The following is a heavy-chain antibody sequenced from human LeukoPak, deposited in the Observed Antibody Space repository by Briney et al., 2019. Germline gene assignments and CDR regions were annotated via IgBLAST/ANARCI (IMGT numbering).Heavy chain of an antibody. D-gene: IGHD6-19*01. Sequence: PGGSLRLSCAASGFTFSSYAMSWVRQAPGKGLEWVSGISGSGGSTYYADSVKGRFTFSRDNAKNSLYLQMNSLRDEDTAVYYCVRGSSGWYWGQGTLVTVSS. CDR1: GFTFSSYA. V-gene: IGHV3-23*01. CDR2: ISGSGGST. CDR3: VRGSSGWY. J-gene: IGHJ4*02.